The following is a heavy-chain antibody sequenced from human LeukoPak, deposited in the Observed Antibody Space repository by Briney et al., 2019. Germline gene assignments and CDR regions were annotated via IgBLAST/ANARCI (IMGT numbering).Heavy chain of an antibody. Sequence: ASVKVSCKASGYTFTSYYMHWVRQAPGQGLEWMGIINPSGGSTSYAQKFQGRVTMTRDTSIRTAYMELSSLRPDDTAVYYCARTSFDSWGQGTLVTVSS. CDR1: GYTFTSYY. CDR2: INPSGGST. J-gene: IGHJ4*02. V-gene: IGHV1-46*01. CDR3: ARTSFDS.